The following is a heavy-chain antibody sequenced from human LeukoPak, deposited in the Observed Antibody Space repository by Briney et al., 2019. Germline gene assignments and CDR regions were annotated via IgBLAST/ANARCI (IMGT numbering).Heavy chain of an antibody. CDR2: ISAYNGNT. V-gene: IGHV1-18*01. Sequence: GASVKVSCKASGYTFTSYGISWVRQAPGQGLEWMGWISAYNGNTNYAQKLQGRVTMTTDTSTSTAYMELRSLRSDDTAVYYCAIYYYDSSGYLYYLDYWGQGTLVTVSS. D-gene: IGHD3-22*01. CDR3: AIYYYDSSGYLYYLDY. J-gene: IGHJ4*02. CDR1: GYTFTSYG.